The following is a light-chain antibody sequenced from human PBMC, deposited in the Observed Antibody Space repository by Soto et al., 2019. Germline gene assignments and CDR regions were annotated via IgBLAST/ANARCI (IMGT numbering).Light chain of an antibody. J-gene: IGLJ3*02. Sequence: QSVRTQPPSASGTPGQRVTGSCSGSSSNIGSNTVNWYQQLPGTAPKLLIYSNTQRPSGVPDRFSGSKSGTSASLAISGLQSEDEADYYCATWDDSLNGPVFGGETKLTVL. CDR3: ATWDDSLNGPV. CDR2: SNT. CDR1: SSNIGSNT. V-gene: IGLV1-44*01.